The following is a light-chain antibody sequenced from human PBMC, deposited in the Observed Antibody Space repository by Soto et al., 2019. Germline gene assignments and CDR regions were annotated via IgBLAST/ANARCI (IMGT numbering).Light chain of an antibody. CDR2: EVS. Sequence: QSVLTQPASVSGSPGQSITISCTGTSSDVGAYNFVSWYQQHPGKAPKVMIYEVSNRPSGVSNRFSGSKSGNTASLTISGLQAEDEADYYCNSYTNTAARVFGTGTKLTVL. CDR1: SSDVGAYNF. CDR3: NSYTNTAARV. J-gene: IGLJ1*01. V-gene: IGLV2-14*01.